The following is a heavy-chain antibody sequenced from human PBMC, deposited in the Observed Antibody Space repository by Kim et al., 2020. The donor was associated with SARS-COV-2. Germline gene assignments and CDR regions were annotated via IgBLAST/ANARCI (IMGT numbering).Heavy chain of an antibody. J-gene: IGHJ3*02. V-gene: IGHV3-74*01. Sequence: KGRFTTSRDNAKNTLFLQMDSLRAEDTAVYYCVRDRNFYAVAKINDGAFDIWGQGTMVTVSS. D-gene: IGHD3-10*01. CDR3: VRDRNFYAVAKINDGAFDI.